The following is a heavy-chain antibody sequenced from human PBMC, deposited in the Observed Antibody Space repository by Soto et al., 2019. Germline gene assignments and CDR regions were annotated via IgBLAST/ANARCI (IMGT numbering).Heavy chain of an antibody. CDR2: IIPIFGTA. CDR3: ASREQYCSSTSCPGYYYYYGMDV. J-gene: IGHJ6*02. CDR1: GGTFSSYA. V-gene: IGHV1-69*01. Sequence: QVQLVQSGAEVKKPGSSVKVSCKASGGTFSSYAISWVRQAPGQGLEWMGGIIPIFGTANYAQKFQGRVTITADESTSTAYMDLSSLRSEDTAVYYCASREQYCSSTSCPGYYYYYGMDVWGQGTTVTVSS. D-gene: IGHD2-2*01.